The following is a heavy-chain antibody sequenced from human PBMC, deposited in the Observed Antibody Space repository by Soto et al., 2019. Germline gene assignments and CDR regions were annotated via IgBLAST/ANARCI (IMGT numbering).Heavy chain of an antibody. V-gene: IGHV1-46*04. J-gene: IGHJ6*02. CDR2: INPVGGST. CDR3: ARGWGRVVYAMDV. D-gene: IGHD1-26*01. CDR1: GYTFTSYY. Sequence: QVQLVQSGAEVKKPGASVRVSCKASGYTFTSYYIHWVRQAPGQGLEWVSIINPVGGSTNYAQKLQGRVTVTRDTPTSTVHMELSSLRSEDTAVYYCARGWGRVVYAMDVWGQGTTVTVSS.